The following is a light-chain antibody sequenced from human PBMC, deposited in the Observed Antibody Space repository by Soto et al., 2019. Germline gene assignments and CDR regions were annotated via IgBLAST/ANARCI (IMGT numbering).Light chain of an antibody. J-gene: IGLJ1*01. V-gene: IGLV1-40*01. Sequence: QSVLTQPPSVSGAPGQRVTISCTGSSSNIGAYYDVHWYQQVPGTAPKLLIFSNTNRPSGVPDRFSGSKSGTSASLAITGLQEEDEADYYCQSYDTSLRDYVFGTGTKVTVL. CDR1: SSNIGAYYD. CDR2: SNT. CDR3: QSYDTSLRDYV.